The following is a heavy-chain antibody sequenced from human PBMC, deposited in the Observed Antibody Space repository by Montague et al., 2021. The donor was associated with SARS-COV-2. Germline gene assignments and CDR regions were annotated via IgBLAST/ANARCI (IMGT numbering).Heavy chain of an antibody. D-gene: IGHD4-17*01. Sequence: ETLSLTCIVSGSSVRSYYWSWIRQPPGKGLEWIGYIYDSGSTNYNPSLKSRVTISVDTSKNQFSLKLSSVSAADTAVYYCARENTVTTFGGPYYIDSWGQGTLVTVSA. CDR1: GSSVRSYY. J-gene: IGHJ4*02. V-gene: IGHV4-59*02. CDR2: IYDSGST. CDR3: ARENTVTTFGGPYYIDS.